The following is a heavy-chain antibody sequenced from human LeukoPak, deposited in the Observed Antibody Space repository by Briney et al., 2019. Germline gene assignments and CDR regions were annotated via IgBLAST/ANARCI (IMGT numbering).Heavy chain of an antibody. J-gene: IGHJ4*02. CDR1: GFSLSTSGVG. V-gene: IGHV2-5*02. Sequence: SGPTLVKPTQTLTLTCTFSGFSLSTSGVGVGWIRQPPGKALEWLALIYWDDDKRYSSSLKSRLTITKDTSKNQVVLTMTNMDPVDTATYYCARSYDFWSGYYPDYWGQGTLVTVSS. CDR3: ARSYDFWSGYYPDY. CDR2: IYWDDDK. D-gene: IGHD3-3*01.